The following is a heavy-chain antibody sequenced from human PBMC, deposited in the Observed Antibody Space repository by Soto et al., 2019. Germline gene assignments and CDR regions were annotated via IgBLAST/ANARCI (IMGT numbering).Heavy chain of an antibody. V-gene: IGHV4-39*01. J-gene: IGHJ6*02. CDR3: ASGYHPNYYYYYGMDV. CDR1: GGSISSSSYY. D-gene: IGHD5-12*01. Sequence: PXETLSLTCTVAGGSISSSSYYWGWIRQPPGKGLEWIGSIYYSGSTYYNPSLKSRVTISVDTSKNQFSLKLSSVTAADTAVYYCASGYHPNYYYYYGMDVWGQGTTVTVSS. CDR2: IYYSGST.